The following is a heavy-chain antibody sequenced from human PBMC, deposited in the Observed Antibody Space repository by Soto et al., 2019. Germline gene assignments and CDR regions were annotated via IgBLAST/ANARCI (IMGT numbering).Heavy chain of an antibody. CDR1: GFTFSSYG. CDR3: ARDVSRAHDY. CDR2: IWYDGSNK. V-gene: IGHV3-33*01. D-gene: IGHD2-2*01. Sequence: QPGGSLRLSCAASGFTFSSYGMHWVRQAPGKGLEWVAVIWYDGSNKYYADSVKGRFTISRDNSKNTLYLQMNSLRVEETAVYYCARDVSRAHDYWGQGTLVTVSS. J-gene: IGHJ4*02.